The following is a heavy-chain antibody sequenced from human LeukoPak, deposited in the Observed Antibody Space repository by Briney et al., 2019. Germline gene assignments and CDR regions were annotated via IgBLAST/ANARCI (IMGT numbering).Heavy chain of an antibody. V-gene: IGHV3-48*01. CDR1: GFTLSSYS. CDR2: VSSSSSTI. CDR3: AGASGCGGDCYAFDY. D-gene: IGHD2-21*01. J-gene: IGHJ4*02. Sequence: PGGSLRLSCAASGFTLSSYSMNWVRQAPGKGLEWVSYVSSSSSTIYYADSVKGRFTISRDNAKNSLYLQMNSLRAEDTAVYYCAGASGCGGDCYAFDYWGQGTLVTVSS.